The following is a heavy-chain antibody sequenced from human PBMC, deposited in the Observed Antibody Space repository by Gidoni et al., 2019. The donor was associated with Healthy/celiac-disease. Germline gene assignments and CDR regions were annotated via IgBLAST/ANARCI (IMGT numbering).Heavy chain of an antibody. CDR1: GGSISSSSYY. V-gene: IGHV4-39*07. CDR2: IYYRGST. D-gene: IGHD6-13*01. J-gene: IGHJ4*02. CDR3: ARGKQQLVLGDFDY. Sequence: QLQLQESGPGLVKPSETLSLTCTVPGGSISSSSYYWGWIRPPPGKGLGWIGSIYYRGSTYYNPSLKSRVTISVDTSKNQFSLKLSSVTAADTAVYYCARGKQQLVLGDFDYWGQGTLVTVSS.